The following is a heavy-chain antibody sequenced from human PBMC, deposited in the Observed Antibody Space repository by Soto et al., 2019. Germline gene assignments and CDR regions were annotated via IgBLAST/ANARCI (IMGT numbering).Heavy chain of an antibody. Sequence: PGGSLRLSCAASGFTFSSYGMHWVRQAPGKGLEWVAVISYDGSNKYYADSVKGRFTISRDNSKNTLYLQMNSLRAEDTAVYYCAKEVGGYSSGRFGNYYYGMDVWGQGTTVTVSS. D-gene: IGHD6-19*01. CDR2: ISYDGSNK. J-gene: IGHJ6*02. CDR3: AKEVGGYSSGRFGNYYYGMDV. CDR1: GFTFSSYG. V-gene: IGHV3-30*18.